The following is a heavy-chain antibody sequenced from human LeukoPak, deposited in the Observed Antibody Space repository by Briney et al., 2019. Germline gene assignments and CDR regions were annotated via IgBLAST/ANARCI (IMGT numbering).Heavy chain of an antibody. J-gene: IGHJ4*02. Sequence: SETLSLTCTVSGGSISSGTYYWSWIRQPAGKGLEWIGRIYTSGSTNYNPSLKSRVTMSLDTSKNQFSLKLSSVTAADTAVYYCARDTVPMAAAGRGVNYWGQGTLVTVSS. CDR2: IYTSGST. V-gene: IGHV4-61*02. D-gene: IGHD6-13*01. CDR1: GGSISSGTYY. CDR3: ARDTVPMAAAGRGVNY.